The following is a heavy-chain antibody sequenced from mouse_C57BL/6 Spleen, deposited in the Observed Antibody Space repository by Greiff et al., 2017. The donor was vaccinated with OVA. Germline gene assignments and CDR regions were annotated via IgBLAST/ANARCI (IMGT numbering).Heavy chain of an antibody. Sequence: EVQRVASEGGLVQPGSSMKLSCTASGFTFSDYYMAWVRQVPEKGLEWVANINYDGSSTYYLDSLKSRFIISRDNAKNILYLQMSSLKSEDTATYYCARGYYGSSHFDYWGQGTTLTVSS. V-gene: IGHV5-16*01. CDR2: INYDGSST. J-gene: IGHJ2*01. D-gene: IGHD1-1*01. CDR1: GFTFSDYY. CDR3: ARGYYGSSHFDY.